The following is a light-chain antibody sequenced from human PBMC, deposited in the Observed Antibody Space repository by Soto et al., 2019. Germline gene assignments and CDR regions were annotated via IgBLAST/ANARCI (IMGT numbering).Light chain of an antibody. J-gene: IGKJ1*01. CDR3: QQYNSYSRT. CDR1: QSIISL. V-gene: IGKV1-5*03. Sequence: DIHMTQSPSTLSASFSDIVTITCRASQSIISLLAWYQQKPGKAPKLLIYKASSLESGVPARFSGSGSGTEFTLTISSLQPDDFATYYCQQYNSYSRTFGQGT. CDR2: KAS.